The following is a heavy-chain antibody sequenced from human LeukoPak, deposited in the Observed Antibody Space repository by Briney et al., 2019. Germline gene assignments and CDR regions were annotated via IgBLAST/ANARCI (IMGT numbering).Heavy chain of an antibody. J-gene: IGHJ4*02. D-gene: IGHD6-19*01. CDR2: ISYDGSNK. V-gene: IGHV3-30-3*01. CDR3: ARVGSIAVAGMFDYFDY. Sequence: GGSLRPSCAASGFTFSSYAMHWVRQAPGKGLEWVAVISYDGSNKYYADSVKGRFTISRDNSKNTLYLQMNSLRAEDTAVYYCARVGSIAVAGMFDYFDYWGQGTLVTVSS. CDR1: GFTFSSYA.